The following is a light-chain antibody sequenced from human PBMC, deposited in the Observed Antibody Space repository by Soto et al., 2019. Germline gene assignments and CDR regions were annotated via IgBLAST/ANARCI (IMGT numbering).Light chain of an antibody. Sequence: DIQMAQSPSTLSASVGDRVTISCRASQSINAWLAWYQQKPGKAPKLLIHTASTLEDGVPSRFSGSGSGTEFTLTISSLQPDDFATYYCQQYSAYWTFGQGTKVKI. CDR2: TAS. CDR1: QSINAW. J-gene: IGKJ1*01. V-gene: IGKV1-5*03. CDR3: QQYSAYWT.